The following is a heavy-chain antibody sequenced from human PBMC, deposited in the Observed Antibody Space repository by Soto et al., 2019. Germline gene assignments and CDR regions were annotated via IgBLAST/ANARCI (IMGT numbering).Heavy chain of an antibody. J-gene: IGHJ4*02. CDR2: INPSGGSA. CDR3: ARARRWLQSHFDY. D-gene: IGHD6-19*01. V-gene: IGHV1-46*01. CDR1: GYTFIDYY. Sequence: ASVKVSCKTSGYTFIDYYIHWVRQAPGQGLEWMGIINPSGGSASYTQKFQGRVTMTMDTSTSTVYMELSSLRSDDTAVFYCARARRWLQSHFDYWGQGTLVTVLL.